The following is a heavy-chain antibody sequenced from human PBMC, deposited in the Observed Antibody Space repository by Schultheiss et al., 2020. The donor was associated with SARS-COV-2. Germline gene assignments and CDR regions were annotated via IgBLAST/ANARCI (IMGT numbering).Heavy chain of an antibody. Sequence: GGSLRLSCAASGFTFSSYAMHWVRQAPGKGLEWVAVISYDGSNKYYADSVKGRFTISRDNAKNSLYLQMNSLRDEDTAVYYCARAPGLVNSSWFRHWGQGTLVTVSS. D-gene: IGHD6-13*01. CDR3: ARAPGLVNSSWFRH. CDR1: GFTFSSYA. V-gene: IGHV3-30*04. J-gene: IGHJ1*01. CDR2: ISYDGSNK.